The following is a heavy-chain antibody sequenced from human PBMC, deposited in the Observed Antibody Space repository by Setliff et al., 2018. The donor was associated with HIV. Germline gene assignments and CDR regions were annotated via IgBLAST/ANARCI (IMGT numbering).Heavy chain of an antibody. Sequence: SETLSLTCAVSGYSIRSGYYWGWIRQSPGKGLEWIGTMFRTGTSYYNPSLTSRVTISQATSKNQFSLELTSVTAADTAGYYCATVDGTRYLDYWGQGKLVTVSS. CDR1: GYSIRSGYY. D-gene: IGHD1-1*01. CDR2: MFRTGTS. J-gene: IGHJ4*02. V-gene: IGHV4-38-2*01. CDR3: ATVDGTRYLDY.